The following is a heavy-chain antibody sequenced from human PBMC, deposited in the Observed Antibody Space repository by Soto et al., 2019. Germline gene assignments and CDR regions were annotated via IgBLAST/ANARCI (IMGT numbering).Heavy chain of an antibody. CDR2: ISSSSSYI. Sequence: EVQLVESGGGLVKPGGSLRLSCAASGFTFSSYSMNWVRQAPGKGLEWVASISSSSSYIYYADSVKGRFTISRDNAKNSLYLQMKSLRAEDTAVYYCASHPRDSSGYWYYFDYWGQGTLVTVSS. CDR1: GFTFSSYS. V-gene: IGHV3-21*01. D-gene: IGHD3-22*01. J-gene: IGHJ4*02. CDR3: ASHPRDSSGYWYYFDY.